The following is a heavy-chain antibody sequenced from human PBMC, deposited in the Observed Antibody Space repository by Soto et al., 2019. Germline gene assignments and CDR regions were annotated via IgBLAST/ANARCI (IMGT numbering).Heavy chain of an antibody. Sequence: QVQLVQSGAEVKKPGASVKVSCKASGYTFTSYYMHWVRQAPGQGLEWMGIINPSGGSTSYAQKFQGTVTRTRDTSTSTVYMELSSLRSEDTGVYYCARDQGLVVSSLYGMDVWGQGTTVTVSS. V-gene: IGHV1-46*01. CDR3: ARDQGLVVSSLYGMDV. CDR1: GYTFTSYY. D-gene: IGHD2-15*01. J-gene: IGHJ6*02. CDR2: INPSGGST.